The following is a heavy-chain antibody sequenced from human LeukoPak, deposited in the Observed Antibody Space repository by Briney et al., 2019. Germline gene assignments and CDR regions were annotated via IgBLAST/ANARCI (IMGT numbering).Heavy chain of an antibody. CDR1: GFTFSSYS. V-gene: IGHV3-21*01. Sequence: PGGSLRLSCAASGFTFSSYSMNWVRQAPGKGLEWVSTISTRSSYKYYADSLKGRFTISRDNAKNSLYLQMSSLRAEDTAVYYCAREGDNADFDYWGQGTLATVSS. CDR3: AREGDNADFDY. D-gene: IGHD2-21*02. CDR2: ISTRSSYK. J-gene: IGHJ4*02.